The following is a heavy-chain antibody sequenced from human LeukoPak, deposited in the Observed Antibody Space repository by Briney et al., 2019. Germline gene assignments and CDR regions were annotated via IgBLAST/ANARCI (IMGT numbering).Heavy chain of an antibody. CDR1: GFTVSSNY. Sequence: GGSLRLSCAASGFTVSSNYMSWVRQAPGKGLEWVSGISGGGGSTYYADSVKGRFTISRDNSRNTLYLQMNSLRAEDTAIYYCAKDDYGDDEPYDYWGQGSLVTVSS. V-gene: IGHV3-23*01. D-gene: IGHD4-17*01. CDR3: AKDDYGDDEPYDY. CDR2: ISGGGGST. J-gene: IGHJ4*02.